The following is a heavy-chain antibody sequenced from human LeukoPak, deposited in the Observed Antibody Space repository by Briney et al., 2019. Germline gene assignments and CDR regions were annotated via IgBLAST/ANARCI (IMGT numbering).Heavy chain of an antibody. Sequence: GGSLRLSCVASGFTFSSYAMSWVRQAPGGGLEWVSTISSVGSSTYYADSVKGRFTISRDNSKNTLYLQMNSLRAEDTAVYYCAKDHYWSIDYWGRGTLVTVSS. V-gene: IGHV3-23*01. CDR2: ISSVGSST. CDR3: AKDHYWSIDY. CDR1: GFTFSSYA. D-gene: IGHD3-3*01. J-gene: IGHJ4*02.